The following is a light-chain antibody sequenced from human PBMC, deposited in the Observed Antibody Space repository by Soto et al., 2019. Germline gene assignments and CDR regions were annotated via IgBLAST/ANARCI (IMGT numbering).Light chain of an antibody. CDR2: GAS. Sequence: EIVMTQSPATLSVSPGERATLSCRASQGISSNLAWYQQKPGQAPRLLIYGASTRATGIPARFSGSGSGTEFTLTISSLQSEDCAVYYCQHYSIWPYTFGQGTKLEIK. CDR1: QGISSN. V-gene: IGKV3-15*01. CDR3: QHYSIWPYT. J-gene: IGKJ2*01.